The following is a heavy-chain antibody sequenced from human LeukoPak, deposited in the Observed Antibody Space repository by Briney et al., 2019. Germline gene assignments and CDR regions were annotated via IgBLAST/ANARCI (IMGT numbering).Heavy chain of an antibody. CDR1: GGSFSGYY. CDR3: ASGKAGDCSSTSCPKGYFDY. J-gene: IGHJ4*02. CDR2: INHSGST. D-gene: IGHD2-2*01. V-gene: IGHV4-34*01. Sequence: PSETLCLTCAVYGGSFSGYYWSWIRQPPGKGLEWIGEINHSGSTNYNPSLKSRVTISVDTSKNQFSLKLSSVTAADTAVYYCASGKAGDCSSTSCPKGYFDYWGQGTLVTVSS.